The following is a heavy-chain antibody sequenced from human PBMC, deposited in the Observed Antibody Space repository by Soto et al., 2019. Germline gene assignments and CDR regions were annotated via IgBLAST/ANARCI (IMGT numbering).Heavy chain of an antibody. CDR2: MNAYNGNT. CDR1: GYTFTSYG. V-gene: IGHV1-18*01. D-gene: IGHD3-22*01. CDR3: ARKAYYYDSSGYPPLDP. Sequence: ASVKVSCKASGYTFTSYGISWVRQAPGQGLEWMGWMNAYNGNTNYAQKFQGRVTMTRDTSTSTAYMELSSLRSEDTAVYYCARKAYYYDSSGYPPLDPWGQGTLVTVSS. J-gene: IGHJ5*02.